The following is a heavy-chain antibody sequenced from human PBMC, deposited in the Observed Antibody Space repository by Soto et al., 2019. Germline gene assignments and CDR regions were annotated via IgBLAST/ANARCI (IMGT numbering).Heavy chain of an antibody. D-gene: IGHD4-4*01. V-gene: IGHV1-18*01. J-gene: IGHJ6*02. CDR1: GYTFTIYG. CDR2: ISAYNGNT. CDR3: AWTTVSMDPGNYGMDV. Sequence: ASVKVSCKASGYTFTIYGISGVRQSPLQGLEWMGCISAYNGNTNYAQKLQGRVTMTTDTSTSTAYMELRSLRSDDTAVYYCAWTTVSMDPGNYGMDVWGQGTTVTVSS.